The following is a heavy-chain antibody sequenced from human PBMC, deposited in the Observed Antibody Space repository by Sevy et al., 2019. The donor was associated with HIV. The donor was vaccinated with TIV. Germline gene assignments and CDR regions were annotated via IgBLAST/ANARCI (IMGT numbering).Heavy chain of an antibody. CDR2: ISYDGSNK. CDR3: ALERLSSDVAEYFQN. CDR1: GFTFNSYG. J-gene: IGHJ1*01. D-gene: IGHD1-1*01. Sequence: GGSLRLSCAASGFTFNSYGMHWVRQAPGKGLEWVAVISYDGSNKYYADSVKGRFTISRDNSQNSLYLQMNSLRTEDTAVYYCALERLSSDVAEYFQNWGQGTLVTVSS. V-gene: IGHV3-30*03.